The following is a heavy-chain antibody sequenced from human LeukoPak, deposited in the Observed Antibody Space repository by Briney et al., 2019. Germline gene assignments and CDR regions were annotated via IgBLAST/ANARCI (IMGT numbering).Heavy chain of an antibody. CDR3: AKHLSVAGTSWFDP. D-gene: IGHD6-19*01. Sequence: PGGSLRLSCAASGFTFSSYAMSWVRQAPGKGLEWVSAISGSVGSTYYADSVKGRFTISRDNSKNTLYLQMNSLRTEDTGVYYCAKHLSVAGTSWFDPWGQGTLVTVSS. J-gene: IGHJ5*02. V-gene: IGHV3-23*01. CDR2: ISGSVGST. CDR1: GFTFSSYA.